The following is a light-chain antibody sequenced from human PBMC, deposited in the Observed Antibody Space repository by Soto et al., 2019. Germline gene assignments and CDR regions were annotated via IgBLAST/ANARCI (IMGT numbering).Light chain of an antibody. CDR1: QSIYTY. V-gene: IGKV1-5*03. CDR3: QQYNSYWT. J-gene: IGKJ1*01. CDR2: KAS. Sequence: DIQITQSPSSLSSSVLERFTTTCRASQSIYTYLNWYQQKPGKAPKLLIYKASSLESGVPSRFSGSGSGTEFTLTISSLQPDDFATYYCQQYNSYWTFGQGTKVDIK.